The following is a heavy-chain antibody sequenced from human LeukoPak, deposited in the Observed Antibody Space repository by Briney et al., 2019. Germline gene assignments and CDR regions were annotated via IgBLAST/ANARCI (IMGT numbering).Heavy chain of an antibody. Sequence: NPGGSLRLSCAGSGFTFSTYEMNWLRQVPGKGLEWVSYIGSRPTTTYYAESVRGRFTISRDNTKNSVFLQMTSLRADDAAVYFCATSGAYEISWAFNIWGQGTMVAVSS. CDR1: GFTFSTYE. CDR2: IGSRPTTT. J-gene: IGHJ3*02. V-gene: IGHV3-48*03. D-gene: IGHD3-9*01. CDR3: ATSGAYEISWAFNI.